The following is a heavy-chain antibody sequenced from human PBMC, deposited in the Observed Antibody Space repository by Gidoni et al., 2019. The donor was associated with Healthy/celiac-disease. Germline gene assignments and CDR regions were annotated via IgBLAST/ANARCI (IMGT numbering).Heavy chain of an antibody. CDR3: ARDRYSSGWTLGY. D-gene: IGHD6-19*01. J-gene: IGHJ4*02. Sequence: GGSISSSSYYWGWIRQPPGKGLEWIGSIYYSGSTYYNPSLKSRVTISVDTSKNQFPLKLSSVTAADTAVYYCARDRYSSGWTLGYWGQGTLVTVSS. CDR1: GGSISSSSYY. CDR2: IYYSGST. V-gene: IGHV4-39*02.